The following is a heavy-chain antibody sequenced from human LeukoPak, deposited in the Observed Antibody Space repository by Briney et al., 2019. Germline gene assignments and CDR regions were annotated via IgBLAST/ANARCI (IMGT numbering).Heavy chain of an antibody. CDR2: IDPSDSYT. CDR1: GYSFTSYW. Sequence: GESLRISCKGSGYSFTSYWISWVRQMPGKGLEWMGRIDPSDSYTNYRPSFEGHVTISADRSTNTAYLQWSSLKASDTAMYYCARQGGATPGYWGQGTLVTVSS. J-gene: IGHJ4*02. D-gene: IGHD1-26*01. V-gene: IGHV5-10-1*01. CDR3: ARQGGATPGY.